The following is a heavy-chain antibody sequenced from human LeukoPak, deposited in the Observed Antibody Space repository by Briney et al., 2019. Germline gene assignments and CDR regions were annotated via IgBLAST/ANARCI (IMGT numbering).Heavy chain of an antibody. J-gene: IGHJ3*02. CDR3: ARYLVVTDAFDI. CDR2: IYNGGST. D-gene: IGHD2-21*02. V-gene: IGHV3-66*02. Sequence: QPGGSLRLSCAASGFTVSSNYMSWVHQAPGKGLEWVSVIYNGGSTYYADSVKGRFTISRDNSKNTLYLQMNGLRAEDTAVYYCARYLVVTDAFDIWRQGTMLTVSS. CDR1: GFTVSSNY.